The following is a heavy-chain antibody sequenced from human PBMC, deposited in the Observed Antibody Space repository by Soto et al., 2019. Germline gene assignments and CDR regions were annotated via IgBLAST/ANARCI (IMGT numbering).Heavy chain of an antibody. D-gene: IGHD3-22*01. CDR3: AKAGGIVVGYFDY. Sequence: GGSLRLSCAASGFTFSSYGMHWVRQAPGKGLEWVAVISYDGSNKYYADSVKGRFTISRDNSKNTLYLQMNSLRAEDTAVYYCAKAGGIVVGYFDYWGQGTLVTVSS. V-gene: IGHV3-30*18. CDR2: ISYDGSNK. J-gene: IGHJ4*02. CDR1: GFTFSSYG.